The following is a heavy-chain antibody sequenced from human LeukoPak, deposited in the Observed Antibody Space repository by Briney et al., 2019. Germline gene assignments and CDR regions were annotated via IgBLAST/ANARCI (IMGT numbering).Heavy chain of an antibody. J-gene: IGHJ6*03. CDR3: ARVGKTRPYYYYYMDV. V-gene: IGHV4-30-2*01. CDR2: IYHSGST. D-gene: IGHD1-1*01. CDR1: GGSISSGGYY. Sequence: SETLSLTCTVSGGSISSGGYYWSWIRQPPGKGLEWIGYIYHSGSTYYNPSLKSRVTISVDRSKNQFSLKLSSVTAADTAVYYCARVGKTRPYYYYYMDVWGKGTTVTVSS.